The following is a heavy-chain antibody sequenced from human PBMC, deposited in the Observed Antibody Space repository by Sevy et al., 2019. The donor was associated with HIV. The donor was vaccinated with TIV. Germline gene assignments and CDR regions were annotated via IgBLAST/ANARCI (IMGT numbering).Heavy chain of an antibody. Sequence: SETLSLTCTVSGGSIRSRNYYWGWIRQPPGKGLEWIGSISYSDSSYYTPSLRSRVTMSVDTSNNQFSLRLNSVTAADTAVYYCARGAIEEGGSDYWGQGTLVTVSS. D-gene: IGHD6-25*01. CDR3: ARGAIEEGGSDY. V-gene: IGHV4-39*01. J-gene: IGHJ4*02. CDR2: ISYSDSS. CDR1: GGSIRSRNYY.